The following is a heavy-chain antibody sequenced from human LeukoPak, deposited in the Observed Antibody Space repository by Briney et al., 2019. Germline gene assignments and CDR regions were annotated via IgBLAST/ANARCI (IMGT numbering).Heavy chain of an antibody. CDR3: ATVYAFDAFDI. J-gene: IGHJ3*02. CDR1: GYTLTELS. D-gene: IGHD5/OR15-5a*01. Sequence: ASVTVSFKVSGYTLTELSMHWVRQAPGKGVEWMGGFDPEDGETIYAQKFQGRVTMTEDTSTDTAYMELSSLRSEDTAVYYCATVYAFDAFDIWGQGTMVTVSS. V-gene: IGHV1-24*01. CDR2: FDPEDGET.